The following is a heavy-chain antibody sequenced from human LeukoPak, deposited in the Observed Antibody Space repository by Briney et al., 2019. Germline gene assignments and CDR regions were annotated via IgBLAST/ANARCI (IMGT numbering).Heavy chain of an antibody. J-gene: IGHJ6*03. CDR3: ARVAAAAPYYYYYMDV. CDR2: IYHSGST. D-gene: IGHD6-13*01. CDR1: GGSISSSNW. Sequence: PSETLSLTCAVSGGSISSSNWWSWVRQPPGKGLEWIGEIYHSGSTNYNPSLKSRVTISVDKSKNQFSLKLSSVTAADTAVYYCARVAAAAPYYYYYMDVWGKGTTVTISS. V-gene: IGHV4-4*02.